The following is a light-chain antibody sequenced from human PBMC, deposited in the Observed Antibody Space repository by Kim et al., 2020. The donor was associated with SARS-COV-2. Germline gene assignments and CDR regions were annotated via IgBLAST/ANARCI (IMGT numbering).Light chain of an antibody. V-gene: IGKV1-39*01. J-gene: IGKJ2*01. CDR3: QQSHTPPYT. CDR2: ATS. Sequence: SAFVGDRVTITCRASQTIGTYLNWYQLKPGKVPYLLIYATSNLPNEVPSRFSGSGSGTDFTLTISGLHVEDFATYYCQQSHTPPYTFGQGTKLEI. CDR1: QTIGTY.